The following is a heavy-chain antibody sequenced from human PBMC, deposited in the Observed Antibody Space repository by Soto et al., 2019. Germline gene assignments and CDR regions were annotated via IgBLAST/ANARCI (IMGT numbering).Heavy chain of an antibody. CDR3: VRATAARQRDYSYHYYLHI. Sequence: QVQLVQSGAEVKKPGASVKVSCKASGYTFTNYYIHWVRQAPGQGLEWMGVINPNGGSTVYAQKFQGRVPLTRDTSTSTVYVELSSLRSDDTAVYFCVRATAARQRDYSYHYYLHIWGKGTTVTVSS. CDR1: GYTFTNYY. CDR2: INPNGGST. D-gene: IGHD6-6*01. J-gene: IGHJ6*03. V-gene: IGHV1-46*03.